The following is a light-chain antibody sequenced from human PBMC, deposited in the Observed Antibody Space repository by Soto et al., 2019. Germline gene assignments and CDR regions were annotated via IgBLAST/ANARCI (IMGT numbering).Light chain of an antibody. CDR1: QDIRSD. CDR3: LQDYNFPFT. J-gene: IGKJ2*01. Sequence: ALQMTQSPSSLSASVGDRVTITCRASQDIRSDLGWYQQKPGKAPKVLIYAASTLQSGVPSRFSGSGSGTDFTLTISSLQPEDFATYYCLQDYNFPFTFGQGTKLEIK. CDR2: AAS. V-gene: IGKV1-6*01.